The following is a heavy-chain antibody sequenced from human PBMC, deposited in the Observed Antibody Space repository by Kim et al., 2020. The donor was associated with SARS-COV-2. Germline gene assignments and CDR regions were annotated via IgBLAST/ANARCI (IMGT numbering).Heavy chain of an antibody. J-gene: IGHJ3*02. Sequence: GGSLRLSCAASGFTFSSYSMNWVRQAPGKGLEWVSYISSSSSTIYYADSVKGRFTISRDNAKNSLYLQMNSLRDEDTAVYYCARSDRYSFYYGSGSYYNGAFDIWGQGTMVTVSS. CDR1: GFTFSSYS. CDR3: ARSDRYSFYYGSGSYYNGAFDI. V-gene: IGHV3-48*02. D-gene: IGHD3-10*01. CDR2: ISSSSSTI.